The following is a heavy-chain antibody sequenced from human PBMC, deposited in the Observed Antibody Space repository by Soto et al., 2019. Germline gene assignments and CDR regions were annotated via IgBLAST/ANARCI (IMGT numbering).Heavy chain of an antibody. CDR3: ARLDSSGYLSNSYYGMDV. V-gene: IGHV5-51*01. CDR2: IYPGDSDT. D-gene: IGHD3-22*01. Sequence: EESLKDSCRGSGYNCTSYWIGWVRQMPGKGLEWMGIIYPGDSDTRYSPSFQGQVTISADKSISTAYLQWSSLKASDTAMYYCARLDSSGYLSNSYYGMDVWGHGTTVTVSS. CDR1: GYNCTSYW. J-gene: IGHJ6*02.